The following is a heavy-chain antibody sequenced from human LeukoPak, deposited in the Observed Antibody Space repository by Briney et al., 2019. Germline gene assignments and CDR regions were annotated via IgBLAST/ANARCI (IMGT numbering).Heavy chain of an antibody. CDR1: GFTFSSYS. CDR2: ISSSSSTI. V-gene: IGHV3-48*01. CDR3: TRDKQQLDDY. J-gene: IGHJ4*02. D-gene: IGHD1-1*01. Sequence: PGGSLRLSCAASGFTFSSYSMNWVRQAPGKGLEWVSYISSSSSTIYYADSVKGRFTISRDNAKNSLYLQMNSLRAEDTAVYYCTRDKQQLDDYWGQGTLVTVSS.